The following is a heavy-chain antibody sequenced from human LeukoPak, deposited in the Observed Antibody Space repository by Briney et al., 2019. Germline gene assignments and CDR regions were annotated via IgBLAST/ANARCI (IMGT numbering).Heavy chain of an antibody. J-gene: IGHJ5*02. CDR2: MNPHNGNT. V-gene: IGHV1-8*01. Sequence: ASVTVSCKASGYTFTNYDINWVRQTTGQGLEWMGWMNPHNGNTGFAQNFQGRITMTRNTSISTAYMELSSLRSEDTAVYYCARHRSGFDPWGQGTLVTVSS. CDR3: ARHRSGFDP. CDR1: GYTFTNYD.